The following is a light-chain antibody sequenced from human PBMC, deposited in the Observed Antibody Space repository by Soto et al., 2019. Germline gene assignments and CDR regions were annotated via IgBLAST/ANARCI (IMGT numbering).Light chain of an antibody. J-gene: IGKJ1*01. CDR2: RTS. CDR1: QSGLANY. V-gene: IGKV3-20*01. CDR3: QRYGSWWT. Sequence: EIVLTQSPGTLSLSPGERATPSCRASQSGLANYIAWYQQKPGQAPRLLIYRTSHRATGIPDRFSGSGSGTDFTLSISRLEPEDFAVYYCQRYGSWWTFGQGTKVEIK.